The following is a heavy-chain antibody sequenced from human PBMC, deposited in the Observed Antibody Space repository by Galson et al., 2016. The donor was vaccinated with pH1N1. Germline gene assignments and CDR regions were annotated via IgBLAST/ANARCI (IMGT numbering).Heavy chain of an antibody. CDR3: ARDGNFWSGLGYSYYYYMDD. Sequence: SLRLSCAASGFTFSSYWMSWVRQAPGKGLEWVANIKEDGSERYYVDSVKGRFTISRDNAKKTLYLQMNSLRAEDTAVYYCARDGNFWSGLGYSYYYYMDDWGKGTTVIVSS. CDR1: GFTFSSYW. CDR2: IKEDGSER. J-gene: IGHJ6*03. D-gene: IGHD3-3*01. V-gene: IGHV3-7*01.